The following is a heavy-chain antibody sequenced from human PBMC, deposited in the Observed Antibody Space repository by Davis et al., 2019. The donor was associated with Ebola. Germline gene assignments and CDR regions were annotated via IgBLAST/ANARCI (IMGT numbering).Heavy chain of an antibody. CDR3: ARGLEVTMIVEVFDL. J-gene: IGHJ2*01. CDR2: ISGTGTYK. CDR1: GFSFSNYN. D-gene: IGHD3-22*01. V-gene: IGHV3-21*01. Sequence: PGGSLRLSCTDSGFSFSNYNMNWVRQAPGKGLEWVSSISGTGTYKLYTDSVKGRFTISRDNANNSLYRQLNSLRVEDTAVYYCARGLEVTMIVEVFDLWGRGTLVTVSS.